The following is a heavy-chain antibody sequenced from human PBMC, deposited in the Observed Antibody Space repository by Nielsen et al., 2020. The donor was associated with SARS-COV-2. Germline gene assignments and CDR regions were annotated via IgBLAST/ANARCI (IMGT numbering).Heavy chain of an antibody. D-gene: IGHD1-26*01. CDR2: ISSSSSYI. J-gene: IGHJ5*02. V-gene: IGHV3-21*04. CDR1: GFTFSSYS. Sequence: GGSLRLSCAASGFTFSSYSMNWVRQAPGKGLEWVSSISSSSSYIYYADSVKGRFTISRDNAKNSLYLQMNSLRAEDTAVYYCAKDGNSGSYSDWFDPWGQGTLVTVSS. CDR3: AKDGNSGSYSDWFDP.